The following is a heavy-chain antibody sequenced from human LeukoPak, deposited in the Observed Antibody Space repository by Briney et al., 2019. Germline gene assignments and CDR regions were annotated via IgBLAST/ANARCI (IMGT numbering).Heavy chain of an antibody. V-gene: IGHV1-8*03. D-gene: IGHD5-18*01. J-gene: IGHJ4*02. CDR1: GYTFTSYD. CDR2: MNPNSGNT. CDR3: ARVSSVVSHGYGFDY. Sequence: AASVKVSCKASGYTFTSYDINWVRQATGQGLEWIGWMNPNSGNTGYAQKFQGRVTITRNTSISTAYMELSSLRSEDTAVYYCARVSSVVSHGYGFDYWGQGTLVTVSS.